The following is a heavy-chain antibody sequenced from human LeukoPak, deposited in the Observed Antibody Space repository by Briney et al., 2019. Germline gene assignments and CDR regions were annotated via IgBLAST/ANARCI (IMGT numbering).Heavy chain of an antibody. D-gene: IGHD3-9*01. CDR1: GFNFNNYW. Sequence: GGSLRLSCAASGFNFNNYWMSWLRQAPGKGLEWVANIKDDGSEEYYVDSVKGRFTIARDNAYNSLYLQMNSLRAEDTAVYYCARDYTGYFPWGQGTLVIVSS. J-gene: IGHJ5*02. CDR3: ARDYTGYFP. CDR2: IKDDGSEE. V-gene: IGHV3-7*03.